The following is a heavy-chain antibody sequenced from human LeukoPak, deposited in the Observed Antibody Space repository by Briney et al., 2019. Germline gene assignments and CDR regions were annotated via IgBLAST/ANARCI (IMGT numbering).Heavy chain of an antibody. V-gene: IGHV3-23*01. CDR1: GVTLRNYA. Sequence: PGGSLRLSCAASGVTLRNYAMTWIRQAPGKGLQWVSVISGDGESTYYADSVRDRFTISRANSKNTMYLQMNNLRAEDTAIYYCAKDRDCSSTGCYVFADWGQGTLVTVSS. CDR2: ISGDGEST. J-gene: IGHJ4*02. D-gene: IGHD2-2*01. CDR3: AKDRDCSSTGCYVFAD.